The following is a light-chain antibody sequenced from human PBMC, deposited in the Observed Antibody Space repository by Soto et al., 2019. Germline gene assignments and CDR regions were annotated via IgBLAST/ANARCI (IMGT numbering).Light chain of an antibody. J-gene: IGKJ2*01. CDR1: QSVSSN. CDR3: QQSNNSPYP. V-gene: IGKV3-15*01. Sequence: IVMTQSPATLSASPGERATLSCRASQSVSSNLAWYQHKPGQAPRLLFYGASTRSAGIPARFSGGESGTDFTLAISGLQSEDFAFYYCQQSNNSPYPLGPGTKLEIK. CDR2: GAS.